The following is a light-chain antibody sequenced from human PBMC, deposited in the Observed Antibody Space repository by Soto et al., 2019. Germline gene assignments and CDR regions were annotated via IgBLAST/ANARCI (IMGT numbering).Light chain of an antibody. CDR2: GAS. V-gene: IGKV3-20*01. J-gene: IGKJ4*01. CDR3: QQYGGSPLT. CDR1: QSVSSTY. Sequence: EIVLTQSPGTLSLSPGERATLSCRASQSVSSTYLAWYQQKPGQAPRLLIYGASSRATGIPDRFSGSGSETDFTLTISRLEPVDFAVYYCQQYGGSPLTFGGGTKVEIK.